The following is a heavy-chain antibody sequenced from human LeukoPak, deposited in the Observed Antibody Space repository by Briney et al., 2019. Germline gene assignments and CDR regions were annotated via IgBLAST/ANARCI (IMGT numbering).Heavy chain of an antibody. J-gene: IGHJ4*02. CDR1: GFAFSSYE. D-gene: IGHD6-19*01. Sequence: GGSLRLSCAASGFAFSSYEMNWVRQAPGKGLEWVSYISSSGNTIYYADSVKGRFTISRDNAKNSLYLQMNSLRAEDTAVYYCARDHGSDWHYFDYWGQGTLVTVSS. CDR3: ARDHGSDWHYFDY. CDR2: ISSSGNTI. V-gene: IGHV3-48*03.